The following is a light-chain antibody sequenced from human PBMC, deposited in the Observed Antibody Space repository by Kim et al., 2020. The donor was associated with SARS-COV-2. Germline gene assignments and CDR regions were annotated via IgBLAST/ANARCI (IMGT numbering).Light chain of an antibody. V-gene: IGLV7-43*01. CDR2: STN. CDR3: LLYYHGYFV. J-gene: IGLJ1*01. Sequence: VVTQEPSLTVSPGGTVTLTCASTTGPVTIGNYPNWFQQRPGQAPRPLIYSTNIRHSWTPTRFSGSLLGGKAALTLSGVQPDDEADYCCLLYYHGYFVFGTGTKVTVL. CDR1: TGPVTIGNY.